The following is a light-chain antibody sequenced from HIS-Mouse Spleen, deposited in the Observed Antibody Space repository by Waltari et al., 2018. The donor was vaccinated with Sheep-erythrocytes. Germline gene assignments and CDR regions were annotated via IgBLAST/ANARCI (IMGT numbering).Light chain of an antibody. J-gene: IGLJ3*02. V-gene: IGLV2-23*01. CDR1: SSAVGSYNL. CDR2: EGS. CDR3: CSYAGSSTPWV. Sequence: QSALTQPASVSGSPGQSITISCTGPSSAVGSYNLVSWYQQHPGKAPKLRIYEGSKRPSGVSNRFSGSKSGNTASLTISGLQAEDEADYYCCSYAGSSTPWVFGGGTKLTVL.